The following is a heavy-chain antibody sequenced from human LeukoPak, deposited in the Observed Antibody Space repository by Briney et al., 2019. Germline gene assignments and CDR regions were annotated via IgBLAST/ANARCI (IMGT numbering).Heavy chain of an antibody. D-gene: IGHD3-10*01. CDR3: ARAYGSGILPDY. J-gene: IGHJ4*02. CDR1: GGSISSYY. CDR2: IYYSGST. Sequence: PSETLSLTCTVSGGSISSYYWSWIRQPPGKGLEWIGYIYYSGSTNYNPSLKSRVTISVDTSKNQFSLKLSSVTAADTAVYYYARAYGSGILPDYWGQGTLVTVSS. V-gene: IGHV4-59*01.